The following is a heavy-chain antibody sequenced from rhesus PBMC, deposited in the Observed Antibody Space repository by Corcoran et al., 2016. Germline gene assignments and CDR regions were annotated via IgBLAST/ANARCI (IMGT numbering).Heavy chain of an antibody. CDR1: GGSISSNY. V-gene: IGHV4-173*01. D-gene: IGHD3-34*01. J-gene: IGHJ4*01. CDR2: IAGGGGNT. CDR3: TRHWGY. Sequence: QLQLQESGPGLVKPSETLSLPCAVSGGSISSNYWSWSRQPPGKGLEWIGRIAGGGGNTDYNPSLKSRVTFSTDTSKNQISLRLSSVTAADTAVYYCTRHWGYWGQGVLVTVSS.